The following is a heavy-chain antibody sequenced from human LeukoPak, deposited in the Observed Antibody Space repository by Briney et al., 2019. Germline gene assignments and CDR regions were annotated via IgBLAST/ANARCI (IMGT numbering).Heavy chain of an antibody. CDR2: INPNSGGT. CDR3: ARAKVTLTGQPAYYYYYMDV. CDR1: GYTFTGYY. J-gene: IGHJ6*03. V-gene: IGHV1-2*02. Sequence: GASVKVSCKASGYTFTGYYMHWVRQAPGQGLERMGWINPNSGGTNYAQKFQGRVTMTRDTSISTAYMELSRLRSDDTAVYYCARAKVTLTGQPAYYYYYMDVWGKGTTVTISS. D-gene: IGHD3-9*01.